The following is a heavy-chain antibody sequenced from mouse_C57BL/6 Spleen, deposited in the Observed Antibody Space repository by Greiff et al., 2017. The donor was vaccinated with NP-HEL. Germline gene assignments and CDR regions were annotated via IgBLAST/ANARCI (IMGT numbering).Heavy chain of an antibody. D-gene: IGHD1-1*01. V-gene: IGHV1-76*01. J-gene: IGHJ3*01. Sequence: VQLQQSGAELVRPGASVKLSCKASGYTFTDYYINWVKQRPGQGLEWIARIYPGSGNTYCNEKFKGKATLTAEKSSSTAYMQLSSLTSEDSAVYFCAREDGSGPWFAYWGQGTLVTVSA. CDR2: IYPGSGNT. CDR3: AREDGSGPWFAY. CDR1: GYTFTDYY.